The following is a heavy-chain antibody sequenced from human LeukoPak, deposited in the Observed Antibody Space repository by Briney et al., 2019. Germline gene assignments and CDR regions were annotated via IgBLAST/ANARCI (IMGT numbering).Heavy chain of an antibody. CDR1: GFTFSGHA. V-gene: IGHV3-30-3*01. CDR2: ISYDGNNK. D-gene: IGHD3-22*01. Sequence: GGSLRLSCAASGFTFSGHAMHWVRQAPGKGLEWVAVISYDGNNKYYADSVMGRFTTSRDNSKNTVYLQMNSLRVEDTAVFYCARRSGCLDYWGQGTLVTVSS. CDR3: ARRSGCLDY. J-gene: IGHJ4*02.